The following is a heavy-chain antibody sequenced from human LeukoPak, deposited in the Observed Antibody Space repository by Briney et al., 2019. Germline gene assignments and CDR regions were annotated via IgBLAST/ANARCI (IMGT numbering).Heavy chain of an antibody. Sequence: GGSLRLSCAASGFTVSSNYMSWVRQAPGKGLEWVANIKQDGSEKYYVDSVKGRFTISRDNAKNSLYLQMNSLRAEDTAVYYCAREPSSELSLSEWHEGSVGWGQGTLVTVSS. V-gene: IGHV3-7*01. CDR3: AREPSSELSLSEWHEGSVG. D-gene: IGHD3-16*01. J-gene: IGHJ4*02. CDR2: IKQDGSEK. CDR1: GFTVSSNY.